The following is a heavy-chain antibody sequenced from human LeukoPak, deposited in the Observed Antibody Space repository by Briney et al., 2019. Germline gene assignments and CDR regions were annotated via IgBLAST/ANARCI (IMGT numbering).Heavy chain of an antibody. CDR1: GYTFTGYY. CDR2: INPNSGGT. V-gene: IGHV1-2*02. Sequence: GASVKVSCKASGYTFTGYYMHLVRKAPGQGLEWMGWINPNSGGTNYAQKFQGRVTMTRDTSISTAYMELSRLRSDDTAVYYCARDRGRIAAAGLDPGGQGTLVTVSS. J-gene: IGHJ5*02. D-gene: IGHD6-13*01. CDR3: ARDRGRIAAAGLDP.